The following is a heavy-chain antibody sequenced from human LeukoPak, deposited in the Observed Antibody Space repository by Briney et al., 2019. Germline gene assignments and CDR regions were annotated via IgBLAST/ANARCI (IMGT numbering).Heavy chain of an antibody. CDR3: ARMDDNYDFWSGYFDSYFDY. D-gene: IGHD3-3*01. CDR1: GYTSTGYY. Sequence: ASVKVSCKASGYTSTGYYMHWVRPAPGQGLGWMGWINPNSGGTNYAQKFQGRVTMTRDTSISTAYMELSRVRSDDTAVYYCARMDDNYDFWSGYFDSYFDYWGQGTLVTVSS. CDR2: INPNSGGT. J-gene: IGHJ4*02. V-gene: IGHV1-2*02.